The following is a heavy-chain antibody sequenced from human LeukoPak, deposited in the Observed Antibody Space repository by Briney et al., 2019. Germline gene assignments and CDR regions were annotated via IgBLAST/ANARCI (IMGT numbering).Heavy chain of an antibody. V-gene: IGHV3-74*01. CDR1: GFTFSSYW. CDR2: INSDGSST. CDR3: ARAPTYYYDSSGYRNAFDI. J-gene: IGHJ3*02. D-gene: IGHD3-22*01. Sequence: GGSLRLSCAASGFTFSSYWMHWVRQAPGKGLVWVSRINSDGSSTSYADSVKGRFTISRDNAKNTLYLQMNSLRAEDTAVYYCARAPTYYYDSSGYRNAFDIWGQGTMVTVSS.